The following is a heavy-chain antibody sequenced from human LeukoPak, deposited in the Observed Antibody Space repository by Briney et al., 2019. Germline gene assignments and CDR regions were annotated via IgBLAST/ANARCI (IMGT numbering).Heavy chain of an antibody. CDR2: ITSTSSYI. V-gene: IGHV3-21*01. Sequence: GGSLRLSCAASGFTFSSYSMNWVRQAPGKGLEWVSSITSTSSYINYADSVKGRFTISRDNAKNTLYLQMNSLRAEDTAVYYCAELGITMIGGVWGKGTTVTISS. CDR1: GFTFSSYS. CDR3: AELGITMIGGV. J-gene: IGHJ6*04. D-gene: IGHD3-10*02.